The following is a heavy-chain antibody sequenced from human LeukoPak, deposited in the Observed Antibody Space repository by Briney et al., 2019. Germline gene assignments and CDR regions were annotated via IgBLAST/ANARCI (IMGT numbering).Heavy chain of an antibody. CDR2: IWDDGSDK. J-gene: IGHJ3*02. CDR3: AREKNDGFDI. CDR1: GFTFSSYG. Sequence: GGSLRLSCVASGFTFSSYGMHWVRQAPGKGLEWVAVIWDDGSDKYYADSVKGRFTTSRDNSKNTLYLQMNSLGAEDTAVYYCAREKNDGFDIWGQGTMVTVSS. V-gene: IGHV3-33*01.